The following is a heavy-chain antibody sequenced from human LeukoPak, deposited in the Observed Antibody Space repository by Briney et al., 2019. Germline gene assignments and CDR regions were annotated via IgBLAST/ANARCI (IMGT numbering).Heavy chain of an antibody. Sequence: SETLSLTCAVYGGSFSGYYWSWVRQPPGKGLEWIGEINHSGSTNYNPSLKSRVTISVDTSKNQFSLKLSSVTAADTAVYYCARGLNDFWSGSFRFDPWGQGTLVTVSS. CDR1: GGSFSGYY. J-gene: IGHJ5*02. CDR2: INHSGST. V-gene: IGHV4-34*01. D-gene: IGHD3-3*01. CDR3: ARGLNDFWSGSFRFDP.